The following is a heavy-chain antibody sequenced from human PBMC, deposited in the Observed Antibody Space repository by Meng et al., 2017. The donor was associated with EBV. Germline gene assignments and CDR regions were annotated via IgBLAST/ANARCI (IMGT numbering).Heavy chain of an antibody. J-gene: IGHJ4*02. V-gene: IGHV1-2*06. Sequence: QVPLVQSGAEVKKPGASVKVSGKASGYTFTGYYRHWVRQAPGQGLEWMGRINPNSGGTNYAQKFQGRVTMTRDTSISTAYMELSRLRSDDTAVYYCARVGIAVAGTGDYWGQGTLVTVSS. CDR3: ARVGIAVAGTGDY. CDR2: INPNSGGT. D-gene: IGHD6-19*01. CDR1: GYTFTGYY.